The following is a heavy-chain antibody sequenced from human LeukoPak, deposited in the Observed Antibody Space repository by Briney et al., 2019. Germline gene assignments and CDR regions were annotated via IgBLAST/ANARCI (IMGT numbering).Heavy chain of an antibody. Sequence: PSETLSLTCTVSGGSISSYYWSWIRQPPGKGLEWIGYIYYSGSTNYNPSLKSRVAISADTSKNQFSLKVSSVTAADTAVYYCARPKTQGGCGDYFFDYGGREPLVPVSS. CDR2: IYYSGST. V-gene: IGHV4-59*01. CDR3: ARPKTQGGCGDYFFDY. J-gene: IGHJ4*02. D-gene: IGHD4-17*01. CDR1: GGSISSYY.